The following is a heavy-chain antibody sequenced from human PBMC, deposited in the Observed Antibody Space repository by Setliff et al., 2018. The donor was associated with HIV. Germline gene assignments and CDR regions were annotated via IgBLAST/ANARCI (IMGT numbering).Heavy chain of an antibody. D-gene: IGHD3-3*01. J-gene: IGHJ4*02. CDR1: GFTFDDYG. CDR2: IWYDGSNE. Sequence: GGSLRLSCAASGFTFDDYGMHWVSQTPGKGLEWVAVIWYDGSNENYAGSVKGRFTVSRDNAKNSLYLQLTSLRAEDTAVYYCARGPQYNFWGGYLGLWGQGTLVTVSS. V-gene: IGHV3-33*08. CDR3: ARGPQYNFWGGYLGL.